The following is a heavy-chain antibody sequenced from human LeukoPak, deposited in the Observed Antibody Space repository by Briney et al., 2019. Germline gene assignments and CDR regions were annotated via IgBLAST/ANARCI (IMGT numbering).Heavy chain of an antibody. D-gene: IGHD6-13*01. Sequence: PSETLSLTCTVSGGSISSYYWSWIRQPPGKGLEGSGDIYYSGSTNYNPPLKSRVTISVDTPKNHFSPKLSSVTAADTAVYYCARVWGSSWRYNWFDPWGQRTLVTVSS. CDR1: GGSISSYY. CDR3: ARVWGSSWRYNWFDP. J-gene: IGHJ5*02. CDR2: IYYSGST. V-gene: IGHV4-59*01.